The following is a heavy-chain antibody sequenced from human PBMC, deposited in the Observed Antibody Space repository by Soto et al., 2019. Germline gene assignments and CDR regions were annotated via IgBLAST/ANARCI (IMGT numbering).Heavy chain of an antibody. D-gene: IGHD2-2*01. V-gene: IGHV1-3*01. CDR2: INAGNGNT. CDR3: AREGVVVTDAFDI. CDR1: GYTFTSYA. Sequence: ASVKVSCKASGYTFTSYAMHWVRQAPGQRLEWMGWINAGNGNTKYSQKFQGRVTITRDTSASTAYMELSSLRSEDTAVYYCAREGVVVTDAFDIWGQGTMVTVPS. J-gene: IGHJ3*02.